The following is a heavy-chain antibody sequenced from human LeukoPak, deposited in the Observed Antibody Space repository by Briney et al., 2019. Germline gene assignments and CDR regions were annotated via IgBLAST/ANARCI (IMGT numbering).Heavy chain of an antibody. CDR3: ARDRIAVAGTGYYGMDV. CDR2: IYSGGST. CDR1: GFTVSSNY. D-gene: IGHD6-19*01. Sequence: GGSLRLSCAASGFTVSSNYMSWVRQAPGKGLEWVSVIYSGGSTYYADSVKGRFTISRDNSKNTLYLQMNSLRAEDTAVYYCARDRIAVAGTGYYGMDVWGQGTTVAVSS. J-gene: IGHJ6*02. V-gene: IGHV3-53*01.